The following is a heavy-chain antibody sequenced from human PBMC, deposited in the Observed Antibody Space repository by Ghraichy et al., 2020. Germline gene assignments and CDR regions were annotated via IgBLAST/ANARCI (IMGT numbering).Heavy chain of an antibody. V-gene: IGHV1-3*01. J-gene: IGHJ3*02. CDR1: GYSFTSYA. D-gene: IGHD6-25*01. Sequence: ASVKVSCKASGYSFTSYAMHWVRQAPGQRLEWMGWINAGNGNTKYSQKFQGRVTITRYTSASTAYMELSSLRSEDTAVYYCARGGPATPDTFDIWGQGTMVTVSS. CDR2: INAGNGNT. CDR3: ARGGPATPDTFDI.